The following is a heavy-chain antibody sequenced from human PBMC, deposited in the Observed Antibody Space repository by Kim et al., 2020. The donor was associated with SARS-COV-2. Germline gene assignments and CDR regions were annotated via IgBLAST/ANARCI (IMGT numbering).Heavy chain of an antibody. V-gene: IGHV4-59*13. D-gene: IGHD1-7*01. CDR3: AREGGNWNYAGGMDV. J-gene: IGHJ6*02. Sequence: SETLSLTCTVSGGSISSYYWNWIRQPPGKGLEWIGYIYYSGSTNYNPSLKSRVTISVDTSKNQFSLKLSSVTAADTAVYHCAREGGNWNYAGGMDVWGQGTTVTVSS. CDR2: IYYSGST. CDR1: GGSISSYY.